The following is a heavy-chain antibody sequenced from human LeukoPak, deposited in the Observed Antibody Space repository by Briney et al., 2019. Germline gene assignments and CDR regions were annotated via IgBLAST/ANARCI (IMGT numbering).Heavy chain of an antibody. D-gene: IGHD4-17*01. J-gene: IGHJ4*02. V-gene: IGHV3-30*03. CDR2: ISHDGSNE. CDR1: GFTFSNYG. Sequence: GGSLRLSCAASGFTFSNYGMNWVRQAPGKGLEWVAVISHDGSNEYYADSVKGRFTISRDNSKNTLYLQMNSLRPEDTAVYYCARRPLYGAPLDYWGQGTLVTVSS. CDR3: ARRPLYGAPLDY.